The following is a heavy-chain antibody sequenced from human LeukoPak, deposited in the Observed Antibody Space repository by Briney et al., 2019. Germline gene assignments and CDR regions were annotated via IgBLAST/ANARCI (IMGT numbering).Heavy chain of an antibody. J-gene: IGHJ4*02. CDR1: EYTFTTHN. D-gene: IGHD2-15*01. V-gene: IGHV1-46*01. CDR2: IDPSGGST. CDR3: ARDLAGHYSVDY. Sequence: ASVKVSCKASEYTFTTHNMHWVRQAPGQGREWMGIIDPSGGSTSYAQKFQGRVTLTRDTSASTVSMELSSLRSEDTAVYYCARDLAGHYSVDYWGQGTLVTVSS.